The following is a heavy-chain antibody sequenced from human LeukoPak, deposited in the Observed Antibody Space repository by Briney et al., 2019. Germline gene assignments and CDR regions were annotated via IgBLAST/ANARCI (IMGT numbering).Heavy chain of an antibody. D-gene: IGHD1-26*01. CDR1: GFTFSSYA. Sequence: GGSLRLSCAASGFTFSSYAMTWVRLAPGEGLEWVSSISGSGGSTYYADSVKGRFSTSRDNSKNTLYLQMKSLRAEDTAVYYCAKPGTSAGFFDFWGQGTLVTVSS. CDR2: ISGSGGST. CDR3: AKPGTSAGFFDF. J-gene: IGHJ4*02. V-gene: IGHV3-23*01.